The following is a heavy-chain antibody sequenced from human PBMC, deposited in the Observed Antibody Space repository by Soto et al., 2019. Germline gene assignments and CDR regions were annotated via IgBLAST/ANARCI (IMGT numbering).Heavy chain of an antibody. CDR2: IYSGGST. Sequence: GGSLRLSCAASGFTVSSNYMSWVRQAPGKGLEWVSVIYSGGSTYYADSVKGRFTISRDNSKNTLYLQMNSLRAEDTAVYYCARDPGIAVAGTLSVYWGQGTLVTVSS. D-gene: IGHD6-19*01. CDR1: GFTVSSNY. V-gene: IGHV3-66*01. J-gene: IGHJ4*02. CDR3: ARDPGIAVAGTLSVY.